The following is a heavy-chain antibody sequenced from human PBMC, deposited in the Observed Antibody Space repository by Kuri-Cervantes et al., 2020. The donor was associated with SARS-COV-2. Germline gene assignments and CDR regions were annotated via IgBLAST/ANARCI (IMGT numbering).Heavy chain of an antibody. CDR2: IYHSGST. J-gene: IGHJ3*02. CDR1: GGSISSSSYY. V-gene: IGHV4-39*06. D-gene: IGHD1-26*01. CDR3: ARIVGDDAFDI. Sequence: GSLRLSCTVSGGSISSSSYYWGWIRRPPGKGLEWIGSIYHSGSTYYNPSLKSRVTISVDTSKNQFTLKLSSVTAADTAVYYCARIVGDDAFDIWGQGTMVTVSS.